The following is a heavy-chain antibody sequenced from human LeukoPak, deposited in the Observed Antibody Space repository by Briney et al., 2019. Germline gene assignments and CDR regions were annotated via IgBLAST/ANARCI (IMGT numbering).Heavy chain of an antibody. J-gene: IGHJ4*02. CDR1: GGSISSGDYY. D-gene: IGHD5-18*01. V-gene: IGHV4-30-4*08. CDR3: AREEDTAMVRGSGSFDY. CDR2: IYYSGST. Sequence: SQTLSLTCTVSGGSISSGDYYWSWIRQPPGKGLEWFGYIYYSGSTYYNPSLKSRVTISVDTSKNQFSLKLSSVTAADTAVYYCAREEDTAMVRGSGSFDYWGQGTLVTVSS.